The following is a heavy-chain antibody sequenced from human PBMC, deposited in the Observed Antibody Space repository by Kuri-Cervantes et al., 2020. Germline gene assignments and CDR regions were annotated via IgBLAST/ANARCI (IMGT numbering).Heavy chain of an antibody. D-gene: IGHD3-22*01. J-gene: IGHJ4*02. CDR1: GGSISSYY. CDR3: TTDGLRGRYYDSGGYYPGRSY. Sequence: ETLSLTCTVSGGSISSYYWSWVRQAPGKGLEWVGRIKSKTDGGTTDYAAPVKGRFTISRDDSKNTLYLQMNSLKTEDTAVYYCTTDGLRGRYYDSGGYYPGRSYWGQGTLVTVSS. V-gene: IGHV3-15*01. CDR2: IKSKTDGGTT.